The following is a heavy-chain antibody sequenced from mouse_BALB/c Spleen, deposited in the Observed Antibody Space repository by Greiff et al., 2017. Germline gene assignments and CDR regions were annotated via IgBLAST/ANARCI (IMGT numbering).Heavy chain of an antibody. D-gene: IGHD1-2*01. V-gene: IGHV14-3*02. CDR2: IDPANGNT. J-gene: IGHJ4*01. CDR3: ATTTAYAMDY. Sequence: EVKLVESGAELVKPGASVKLSCTASGFNIKDTYMHWVKQRPEQGLEWIGRIDPANGNTKYDPKFQGKATITADTSSNKAYLQLSSLTSEDTAVYYCATTTAYAMDYWGQGTSVTVSS. CDR1: GFNIKDTY.